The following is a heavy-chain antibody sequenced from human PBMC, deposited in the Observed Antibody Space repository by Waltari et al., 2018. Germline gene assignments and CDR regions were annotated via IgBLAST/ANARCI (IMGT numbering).Heavy chain of an antibody. D-gene: IGHD1-26*01. Sequence: QVQLQESGPGLVKPSQTLSLTCPVSGGPISSGDYYWSWIRQPPGKGLEWIGYIYYSGSTYYNPSLKSRVTISVDTSKNQFSLKLSSVTAADTAVYYCARATSGSYLSYYYYYMDVWGKGTTVTISS. CDR2: IYYSGST. CDR3: ARATSGSYLSYYYYYMDV. V-gene: IGHV4-30-4*08. CDR1: GGPISSGDYY. J-gene: IGHJ6*03.